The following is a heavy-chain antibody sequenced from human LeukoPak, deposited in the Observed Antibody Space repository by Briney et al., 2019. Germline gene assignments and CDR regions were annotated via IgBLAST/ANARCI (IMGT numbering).Heavy chain of an antibody. D-gene: IGHD5-12*01. J-gene: IGHJ4*02. Sequence: SETLPLTCTVSGGSVSGYYWSSIRQSAGKGLEWIGRIHSTGSTNYNPSLQSRVTMSVDTSKNQFYLKLTSVTAADTAVYYCAREHPVAIAPDHWGQGTLVTVSS. CDR3: AREHPVAIAPDH. CDR2: IHSTGST. V-gene: IGHV4-4*07. CDR1: GGSVSGYY.